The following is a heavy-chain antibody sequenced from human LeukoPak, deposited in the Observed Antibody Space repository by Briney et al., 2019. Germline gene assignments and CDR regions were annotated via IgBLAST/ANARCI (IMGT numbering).Heavy chain of an antibody. CDR1: GYTFTSYG. CDR2: ISPYSGNT. V-gene: IGHV1-18*01. D-gene: IGHD2-2*01. CDR3: ARDYCSSASCYGGNIDP. J-gene: IGHJ5*02. Sequence: ASVKVSCKASGYTFTSYGVSWVRQAPGQGLEWMGWISPYSGNTNYAQNLQGRVTMTTDTSTSTAYMEVRNLRSDDTAVYYCARDYCSSASCYGGNIDPWGQGTLVTVSS.